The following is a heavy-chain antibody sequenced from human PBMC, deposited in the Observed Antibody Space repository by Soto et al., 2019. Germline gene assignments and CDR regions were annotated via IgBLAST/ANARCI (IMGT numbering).Heavy chain of an antibody. CDR3: AREGDYYDSTGGLTGAFDI. CDR1: GYTFTGYY. Sequence: GASVNVSCKASGYTFTGYYMHWVRQAPGQGLELMGWINPNSGGTNYAQKFQGMVTMTRDRSISTAYMERSRRRSADTAVYYGAREGDYYDSTGGLTGAFDIGAQGTMATFSS. V-gene: IGHV1-2*02. D-gene: IGHD3-22*01. J-gene: IGHJ3*02. CDR2: INPNSGGT.